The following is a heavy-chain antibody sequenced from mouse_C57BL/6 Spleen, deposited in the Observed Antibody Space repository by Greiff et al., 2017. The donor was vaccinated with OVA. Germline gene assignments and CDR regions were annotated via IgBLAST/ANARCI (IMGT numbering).Heavy chain of an antibody. CDR1: GFTFSDYG. V-gene: IGHV5-17*01. J-gene: IGHJ2*01. CDR3: ARSKEIYYDYDAGVDY. CDR2: ISSGSSTI. Sequence: EVKLVESGGGLVKPGGSLKLSCAASGFTFSDYGMHWVRQAPEKGLEWVAYISSGSSTIYYADTVKGRFTISRDNAKNTLFLQMTSLRSEDTAMYYCARSKEIYYDYDAGVDYWGQGTTLTVSS. D-gene: IGHD2-4*01.